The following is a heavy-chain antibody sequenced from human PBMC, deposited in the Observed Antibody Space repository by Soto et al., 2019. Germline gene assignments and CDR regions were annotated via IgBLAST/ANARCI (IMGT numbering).Heavy chain of an antibody. CDR2: FDPENGET. V-gene: IGHV1-24*01. J-gene: IGHJ6*02. Sequence: QVQLVQSGAEVKKPGASVKVSCKVSGYSLSEFSLHWVRQAPGKGLEWMGGFDPENGETTYAQKFEGRLTMTEDTSAETAYMELRRLRFEDTAMYYCVRVKRQGGTWHNSYCMEVWGQGTTVSVSS. D-gene: IGHD1-1*01. CDR1: GYSLSEFS. CDR3: VRVKRQGGTWHNSYCMEV.